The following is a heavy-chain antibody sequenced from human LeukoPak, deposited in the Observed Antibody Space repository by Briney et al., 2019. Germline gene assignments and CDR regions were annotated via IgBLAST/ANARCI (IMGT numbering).Heavy chain of an antibody. J-gene: IGHJ6*03. CDR3: ARGGSGSYYKAGYYMDV. CDR1: GGSISSSSYY. D-gene: IGHD3-10*01. CDR2: INHSGST. Sequence: SETLSLTCTVSGGSISSSSYYWGWIRQPPGKGLEWIGEINHSGSTNYNPSLKSRVTISVDTSKNQFSLKLSSVTAADTAVYYCARGGSGSYYKAGYYMDVWGKGTTVTVSS. V-gene: IGHV4-39*07.